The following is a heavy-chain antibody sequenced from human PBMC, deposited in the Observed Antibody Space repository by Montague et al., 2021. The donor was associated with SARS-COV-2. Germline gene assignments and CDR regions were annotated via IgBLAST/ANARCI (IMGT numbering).Heavy chain of an antibody. V-gene: IGHV4-34*01. J-gene: IGHJ6*02. Sequence: SETLSLTCAVYGGSLSGYYWSWIRQPPEKGPEWIGEINHSANTXXXPSXXXPVTISIDTSKNQFSLKMTSVTAADTATYYCASGIYPSGSYYNRYYYGLNIWGPGTTVIVSS. CDR2: INHSANT. CDR3: ASGIYPSGSYYNRYYYGLNI. CDR1: GGSLSGYY. D-gene: IGHD3-10*01.